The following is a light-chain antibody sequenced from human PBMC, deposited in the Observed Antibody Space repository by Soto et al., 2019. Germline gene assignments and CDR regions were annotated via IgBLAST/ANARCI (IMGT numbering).Light chain of an antibody. V-gene: IGLV1-44*01. Sequence: QAVVTQPPSASGTPGQRVTISCSGSSSNIGSSNVNWYQQLPGTAPKLLIYSNNQRPSGVPDRFSGSKSGTSASLAISGLQSEDEADYYCAAWDVGLNGLVFGGGTKLTVL. CDR3: AAWDVGLNGLV. J-gene: IGLJ2*01. CDR2: SNN. CDR1: SSNIGSSN.